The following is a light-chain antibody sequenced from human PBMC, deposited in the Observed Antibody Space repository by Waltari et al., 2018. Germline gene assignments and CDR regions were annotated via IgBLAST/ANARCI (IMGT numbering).Light chain of an antibody. J-gene: IGLJ3*02. V-gene: IGLV2-14*03. CDR3: SSYTTRGTWV. CDR2: YVS. Sequence: QSALTQPASVSGSPGQSITFSCTGAFSDVGAYDYVSWYQQLPGRAPKRLIYYVSHRPSGVSDRLSGSKSGNTASLTISGLQPEDEADYYCSSYTTRGTWVFGGGTKLTVL. CDR1: FSDVGAYDY.